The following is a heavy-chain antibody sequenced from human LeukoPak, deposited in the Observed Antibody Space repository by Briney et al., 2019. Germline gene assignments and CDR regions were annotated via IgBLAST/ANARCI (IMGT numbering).Heavy chain of an antibody. CDR1: GYTFTGYY. CDR3: ARELCSGGSCYARLDY. Sequence: GASVKVSCKASGYTFTGYYMHWVRQAPGQGLEWMGWINPNSGGTNYAQKFQGRVTMTRDTSISTAYMELSRLRSDDTAVYYCARELCSGGSCYARLDYWGQGTLVTVSS. CDR2: INPNSGGT. J-gene: IGHJ4*02. D-gene: IGHD2-15*01. V-gene: IGHV1-2*02.